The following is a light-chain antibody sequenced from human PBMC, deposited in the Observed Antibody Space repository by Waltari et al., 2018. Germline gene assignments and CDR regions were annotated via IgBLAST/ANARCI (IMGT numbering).Light chain of an antibody. CDR3: HQHYTTPWT. V-gene: IGKV4-1*01. J-gene: IGKJ1*01. CDR2: WAS. Sequence: DIVMTQSPDSLAVSLGERATINCKSSRSVFYTDNNKNYLTWYQQKPGQPPQLLISWASTRESGVPDRFIGSGYGTDFTLTISSLQAEDVAVYYCHQHYTTPWTFGQGTLVEL. CDR1: RSVFYTDNNKNY.